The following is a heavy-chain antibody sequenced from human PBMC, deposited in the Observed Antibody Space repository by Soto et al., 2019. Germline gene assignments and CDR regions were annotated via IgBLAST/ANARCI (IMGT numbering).Heavy chain of an antibody. D-gene: IGHD4-4*01. Sequence: PSETLSLTCAVSGGSISSSNWWSWVRQPPGKGLEWIGEIYHSGSTNYNPSLKSRVTISVDKSKNQFSLKLSSVTAADTAVYYSARDIGYSLLYYYYYYGMDVWGKGPTVTVSS. CDR2: IYHSGST. J-gene: IGHJ6*04. CDR3: ARDIGYSLLYYYYYYGMDV. CDR1: GGSISSSNW. V-gene: IGHV4-4*02.